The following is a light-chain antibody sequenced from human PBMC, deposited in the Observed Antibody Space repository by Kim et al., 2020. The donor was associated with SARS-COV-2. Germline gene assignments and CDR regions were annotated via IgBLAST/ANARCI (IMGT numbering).Light chain of an antibody. V-gene: IGLV3-1*01. Sequence: SYELTQPPSVSVSPGQTASITCSGDKLGDTYACWYQQKPAQSPVLVIYQDSKRPSGIPERFSGSNSGNTATLTISGTQAMDEADYYCQAWDSSIAVFGGGTQLTVL. CDR2: QDS. CDR1: KLGDTY. CDR3: QAWDSSIAV. J-gene: IGLJ3*02.